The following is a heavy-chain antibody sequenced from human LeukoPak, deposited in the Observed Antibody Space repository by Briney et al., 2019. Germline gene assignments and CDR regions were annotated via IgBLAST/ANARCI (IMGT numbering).Heavy chain of an antibody. Sequence: GGSLRLSCAASGFTFRDYFMSWIRQAPGEGLEWVAYTNTAGNTIYYADSMKGRFTISRDNAKNSLYLQMNTLRAEDTAVYYCARATYDSSAVDAFDIWGQGTMVTVS. CDR3: ARATYDSSAVDAFDI. D-gene: IGHD3-22*01. CDR2: TNTAGNTI. CDR1: GFTFRDYF. J-gene: IGHJ3*02. V-gene: IGHV3-11*01.